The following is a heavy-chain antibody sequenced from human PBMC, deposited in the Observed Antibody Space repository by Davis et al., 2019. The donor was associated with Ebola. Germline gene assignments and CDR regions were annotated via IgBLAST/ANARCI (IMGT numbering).Heavy chain of an antibody. CDR1: GFTFSSYG. CDR3: AKFHCSNGVCPGLDH. J-gene: IGHJ5*02. D-gene: IGHD2-8*01. Sequence: PGGSLRLSCAASGFTFSSYGMHWVRQAPGKGLEWVAVISYDGSNKYYADSEKGRFTISRDNSKNTLYLQINSLRVEDTAVYYCAKFHCSNGVCPGLDHWGQGTLVTVSS. V-gene: IGHV3-30*18. CDR2: ISYDGSNK.